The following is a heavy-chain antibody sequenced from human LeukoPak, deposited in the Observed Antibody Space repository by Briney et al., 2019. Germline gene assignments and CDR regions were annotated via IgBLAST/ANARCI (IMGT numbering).Heavy chain of an antibody. CDR1: GYTFTSYG. Sequence: ASVKVSCKASGYTFTSYGISWVRQAPGQGLEWMGWISAYNGNTNYAQKLQGRVTMTTDTSTSTAYMELRSLRSDDTAVYYCARGRDDYDSSRYAAFDIWGQGTMVTVSS. V-gene: IGHV1-18*01. D-gene: IGHD3-22*01. J-gene: IGHJ3*02. CDR3: ARGRDDYDSSRYAAFDI. CDR2: ISAYNGNT.